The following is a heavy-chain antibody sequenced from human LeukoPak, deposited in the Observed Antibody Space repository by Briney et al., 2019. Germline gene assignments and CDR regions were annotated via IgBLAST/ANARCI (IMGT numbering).Heavy chain of an antibody. D-gene: IGHD6-19*01. CDR1: GFTFSSYA. V-gene: IGHV3-30-3*01. Sequence: PGRSLRLSCAASGFTFSSYAMHWVRQAPGKGLEWVAVISYDGSNKYYADSVKGRFTISRDNSKNTLYLHMNSPRAEDTAVYYCARAPTYSSGWYFDYWGQGTLVTVSS. CDR2: ISYDGSNK. J-gene: IGHJ4*02. CDR3: ARAPTYSSGWYFDY.